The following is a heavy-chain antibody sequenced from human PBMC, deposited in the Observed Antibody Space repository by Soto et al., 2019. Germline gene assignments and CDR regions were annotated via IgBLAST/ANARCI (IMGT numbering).Heavy chain of an antibody. CDR1: GGSFSGYY. CDR2: INHSGST. CDR3: ARGGAAAARGYNWFDP. Sequence: QVQLQQWGAGLLKPSETLSLTCAVYGGSFSGYYWSWIRQPPGKGLEWIGEINHSGSTNYNPSLKSRVTISVDTSKNQFSLKLRSVTAADTAVYYCARGGAAAARGYNWFDPWGKGTLVTVSS. J-gene: IGHJ5*02. V-gene: IGHV4-34*01. D-gene: IGHD6-13*01.